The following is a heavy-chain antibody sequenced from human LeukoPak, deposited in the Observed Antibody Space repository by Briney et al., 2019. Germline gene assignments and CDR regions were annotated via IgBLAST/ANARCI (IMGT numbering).Heavy chain of an antibody. CDR1: GGTFSSYA. D-gene: IGHD6-19*01. CDR3: ARDWVVMAGRRYNWFDP. V-gene: IGHV1-69*05. J-gene: IGHJ5*02. Sequence: EASVKVSCKASGGTFSSYAISWVRQAPGQGLEWMGRIIPIFGTANYAQKFQGRVTITTDESTSTAYMELSSLRSEDTAVYYCARDWVVMAGRRYNWFDPWGPGTLVTVSS. CDR2: IIPIFGTA.